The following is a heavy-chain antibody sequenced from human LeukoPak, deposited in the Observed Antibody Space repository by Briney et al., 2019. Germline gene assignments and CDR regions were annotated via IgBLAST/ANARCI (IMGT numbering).Heavy chain of an antibody. J-gene: IGHJ6*04. D-gene: IGHD2-15*01. CDR1: GFTFSSYA. CDR3: AREYCSGGSCYGMDV. CDR2: ISYDGTNK. V-gene: IGHV3-30*04. Sequence: PGGSLRLSCAASGFTFSSYAMHWVRQAPGKGLEWVAVISYDGTNKYYADSVKGRFTISRDNSKSTLYQQMNSLRAEDTAVYSCAREYCSGGSCYGMDVWGKGTTVTVSS.